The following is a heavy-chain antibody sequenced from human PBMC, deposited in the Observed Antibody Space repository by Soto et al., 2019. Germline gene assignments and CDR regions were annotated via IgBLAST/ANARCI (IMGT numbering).Heavy chain of an antibody. V-gene: IGHV4-59*01. D-gene: IGHD3-10*01. Sequence: QVQLQESGPGLVQPSETLSLTCTVSGGSLSSYYWTWIRQSPGKGLEWIGHIYYSGRTTYNPSLHSRIIISVDTSKSQCALRLKSVPAVDTAVYYGARDQHFYCLGGYYTIFDYLGQGTLVTVSS. J-gene: IGHJ4*02. CDR2: IYYSGRT. CDR3: ARDQHFYCLGGYYTIFDY. CDR1: GGSLSSYY.